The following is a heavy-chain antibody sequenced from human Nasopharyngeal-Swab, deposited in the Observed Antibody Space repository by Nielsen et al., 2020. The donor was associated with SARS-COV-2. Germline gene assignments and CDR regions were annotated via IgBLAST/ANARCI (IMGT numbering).Heavy chain of an antibody. V-gene: IGHV4-31*03. CDR1: GGSISSGGYY. J-gene: IGHJ5*02. CDR2: IYYSGST. Sequence: SETLSLTCTVSGGSISSGGYYWSWIRQHPGKGLEWIGYIYYSGSTYYNPSLKSRVTISVDTSKNQFSLKLSSVTAADTAVYYCAREVALIAAAGAREGWFDPWGQGTLVTVSS. D-gene: IGHD6-13*01. CDR3: AREVALIAAAGAREGWFDP.